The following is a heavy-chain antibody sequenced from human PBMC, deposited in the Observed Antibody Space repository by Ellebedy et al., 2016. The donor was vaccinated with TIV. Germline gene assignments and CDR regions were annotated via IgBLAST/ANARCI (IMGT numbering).Heavy chain of an antibody. V-gene: IGHV3-7*03. CDR3: ARQATNTWYLDY. Sequence: GESLKISCAASGFTFSRYSMNWVRQAPGKGLEWVGNIKQDGSEKLYVDSVRGRFTISRDNAKNSVFLQMNSLRAEDTAVYYCARQATNTWYLDYWGQGSLVTVSS. D-gene: IGHD2-8*01. J-gene: IGHJ4*02. CDR1: GFTFSRYS. CDR2: IKQDGSEK.